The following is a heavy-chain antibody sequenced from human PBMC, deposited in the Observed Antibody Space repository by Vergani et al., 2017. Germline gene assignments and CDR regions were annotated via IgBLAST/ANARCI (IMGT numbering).Heavy chain of an antibody. D-gene: IGHD6-19*01. CDR1: GGSISTNSYF. J-gene: IGHJ4*02. V-gene: IGHV4-39*01. Sequence: QLQLQESGPGLVKPSETLSLTCTVSGGSISTNSYFWGWIRQPPGKGLEWIGSIYYSGSTYYNPSLKSRVTISVDTSKNQFSLHLSSVTAADTAIYYCARQRPGSGWSPGDFDDWGQGILVTVSS. CDR2: IYYSGST. CDR3: ARQRPGSGWSPGDFDD.